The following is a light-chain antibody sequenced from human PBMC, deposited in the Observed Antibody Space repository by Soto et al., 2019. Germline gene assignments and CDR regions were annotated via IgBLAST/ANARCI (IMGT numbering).Light chain of an antibody. CDR3: CFYTGNYTWV. V-gene: IGLV2-11*01. Sequence: QSALTQPRSVSGSPGQSVTISCTGTSSDVGGYKYVSWYQQHPGKAPKRMMYDVSKRPSGVPDRFSGSKSGNTASLTISGLQAEDEADYCCCFYTGNYTWVFGGGTQLTVL. CDR2: DVS. J-gene: IGLJ7*01. CDR1: SSDVGGYKY.